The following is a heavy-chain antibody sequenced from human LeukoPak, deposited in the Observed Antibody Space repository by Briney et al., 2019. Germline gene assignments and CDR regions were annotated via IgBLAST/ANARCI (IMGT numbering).Heavy chain of an antibody. Sequence: GGSLRLSCAASGFTFSNYEMNWVRQAPGKGLEWVSYISSSGSTIYYADSVKGRFTISRDNAKNSLYLQMNSLRAEDTAVYYCAAGPTSPPYYYGSGSYYRNDAFDFWGQGTMVTVSS. CDR1: GFTFSNYE. CDR3: AAGPTSPPYYYGSGSYYRNDAFDF. CDR2: ISSSGSTI. V-gene: IGHV3-48*03. D-gene: IGHD3-10*01. J-gene: IGHJ3*01.